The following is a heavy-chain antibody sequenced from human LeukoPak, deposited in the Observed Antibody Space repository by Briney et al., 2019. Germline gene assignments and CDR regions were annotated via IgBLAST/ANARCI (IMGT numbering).Heavy chain of an antibody. J-gene: IGHJ3*02. Sequence: ASVKVSCKASGYTFTGYYMHWVRQAPGQGLEWMGWINPNSGGTNYAQKFQGRVTMTRDTSISTAYMELSRLRSDDTAVYYCARPQGDSSAFDIWGQGTMVTVSS. D-gene: IGHD6-13*01. CDR2: INPNSGGT. CDR1: GYTFTGYY. V-gene: IGHV1-2*02. CDR3: ARPQGDSSAFDI.